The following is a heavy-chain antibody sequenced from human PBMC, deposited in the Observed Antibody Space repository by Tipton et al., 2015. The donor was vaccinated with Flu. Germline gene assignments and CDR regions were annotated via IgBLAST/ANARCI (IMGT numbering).Heavy chain of an antibody. J-gene: IGHJ5*02. CDR2: INPNSGGT. D-gene: IGHD6-13*01. V-gene: IGHV1-2*02. Sequence: QSGPEVKKPGASVKVSCKASGYTFTGYYMHWVRQAPGQGLEWMGWINPNSGGTNSAQSFQGRVTMTRDTSISTAYMEMTRLRSDDTAVYYCATVKPTGYLGTAAGWFDTWGQGTLVTVSA. CDR3: ATVKPTGYLGTAAGWFDT. CDR1: GYTFTGYY.